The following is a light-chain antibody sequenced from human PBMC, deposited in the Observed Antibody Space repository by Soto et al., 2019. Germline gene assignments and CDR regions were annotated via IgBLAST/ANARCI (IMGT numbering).Light chain of an antibody. CDR2: GAS. J-gene: IGKJ2*01. V-gene: IGKV3D-20*02. CDR1: QSVSSKY. Sequence: DIVLTQSPGTLSLSPGERATLSCRASQSVSSKYLAWYQQKPGQAPRVLIYGASIRATGIPERFSGGGSGTDFTLTITRLEPEDFAVYYCQQRSNWPPDKYTFGQGTKLEI. CDR3: QQRSNWPPDKYT.